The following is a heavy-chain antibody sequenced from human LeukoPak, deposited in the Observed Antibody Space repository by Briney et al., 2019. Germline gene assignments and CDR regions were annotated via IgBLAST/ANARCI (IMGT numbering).Heavy chain of an antibody. Sequence: ASVKVSCKASGYTFTADYIHWVRQTHGQGLEWMGWINPNSADTHYPQKFQGRVTLTSDTSISTAYMELSRLSPDDTAMYYCARDLRGNSMFFDYWGQGTLVTVSS. V-gene: IGHV1-2*02. CDR1: GYTFTADY. CDR2: INPNSADT. D-gene: IGHD4-23*01. CDR3: ARDLRGNSMFFDY. J-gene: IGHJ4*02.